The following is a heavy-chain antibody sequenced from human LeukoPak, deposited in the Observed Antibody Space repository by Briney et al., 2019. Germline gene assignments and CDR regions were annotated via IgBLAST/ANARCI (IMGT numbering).Heavy chain of an antibody. CDR3: TGGSGWYSPDY. CDR1: GFTFSDSA. J-gene: IGHJ4*02. D-gene: IGHD6-19*01. CDR2: IRGKTNSYAT. V-gene: IGHV3-73*01. Sequence: PGGSLRLSCAASGFTFSDSAMNWVRQASGRGLEWVGHIRGKTNSYATAYAASVRGRFTISRDDSKNTAYLQMNSLKTEDTAVYYCTGGSGWYSPDYWGQGTLVTVSP.